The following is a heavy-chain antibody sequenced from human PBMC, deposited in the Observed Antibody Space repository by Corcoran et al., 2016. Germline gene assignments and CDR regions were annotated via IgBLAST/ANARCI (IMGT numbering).Heavy chain of an antibody. D-gene: IGHD3-16*01. V-gene: IGHV3-73*01. Sequence: EVQLLESGGGLVQPGGSLRLSCAASGFTFSSYAMSWVRQASGKGLEWVGRIRSKANSYATAYAAAVKGRFTIARDDSKNTAYLQMNSLKTEDTAVYYCTSTPVWYYGMDVWGQGTTVTVSS. J-gene: IGHJ6*02. CDR2: IRSKANSYAT. CDR3: TSTPVWYYGMDV. CDR1: GFTFSSYA.